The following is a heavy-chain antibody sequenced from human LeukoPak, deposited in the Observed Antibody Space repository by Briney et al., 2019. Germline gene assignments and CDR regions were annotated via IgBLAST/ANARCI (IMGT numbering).Heavy chain of an antibody. CDR1: GGSISSYY. D-gene: IGHD6-19*01. J-gene: IGHJ4*02. V-gene: IGHV4-59*01. CDR2: IYYSGST. CDR3: ARETRAVAGLFDY. Sequence: SETLSLTCTVSGGSISSYYWSWIRQPPGKGLEWIGYIYYSGSTNYNPSLKSRVTISVDTSKNQFSLKPSSVTAADTAVYYCARETRAVAGLFDYWGQGTLVTVSS.